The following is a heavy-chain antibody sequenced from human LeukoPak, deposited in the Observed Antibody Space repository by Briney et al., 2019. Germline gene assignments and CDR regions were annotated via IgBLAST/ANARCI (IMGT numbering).Heavy chain of an antibody. J-gene: IGHJ6*02. Sequence: GGSLRLSCAASGFTFSSYTMSWVRQAPGKGLEWVSGISWNSGSIGYADSVKGRFTISRDNAKNSLYLQMNSLRAEDTALYYCAKDKREYSSSSGHYYYYYGMDVWGQGTTVTVSS. CDR1: GFTFSSYT. D-gene: IGHD6-6*01. CDR2: ISWNSGSI. V-gene: IGHV3-9*01. CDR3: AKDKREYSSSSGHYYYYYGMDV.